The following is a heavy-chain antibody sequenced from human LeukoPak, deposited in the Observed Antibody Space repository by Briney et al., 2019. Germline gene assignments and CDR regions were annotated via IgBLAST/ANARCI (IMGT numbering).Heavy chain of an antibody. Sequence: SETLSLTCTVPSDSVSRYYWSWIRQPAGRGLEWIGRIHASGNTNYNPSLKSRVTMSVDTSKNEISLKLNSVTAADTAVYYCARDSGTTGEVKFDPWGQGTLVTVSS. D-gene: IGHD3-10*01. V-gene: IGHV4-4*07. CDR2: IHASGNT. CDR3: ARDSGTTGEVKFDP. J-gene: IGHJ5*02. CDR1: SDSVSRYY.